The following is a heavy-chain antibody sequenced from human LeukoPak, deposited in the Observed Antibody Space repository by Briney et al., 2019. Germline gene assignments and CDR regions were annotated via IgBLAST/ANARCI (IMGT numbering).Heavy chain of an antibody. Sequence: PGGSLRLSCAASGFTFSSYAMHWVRQAPGKGLEYVSAISSNGGSTYYANSVKGRFTISRDNSKNTLYLQMDSLRAEDMAVYYCARDPGDSSGYCYFDYWGQGTLVTVSS. D-gene: IGHD3-22*01. CDR3: ARDPGDSSGYCYFDY. J-gene: IGHJ4*02. V-gene: IGHV3-64*01. CDR1: GFTFSSYA. CDR2: ISSNGGST.